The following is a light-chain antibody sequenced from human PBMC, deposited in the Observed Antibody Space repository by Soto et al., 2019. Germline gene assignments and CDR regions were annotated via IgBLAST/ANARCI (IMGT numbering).Light chain of an antibody. CDR2: EGI. Sequence: QSALNQPASVSGSPGQSITISCTGTSSDVWSSNLVSWYQQHPGKAPKLIIYEGIQRPSGLSHRFSGSKSANTASLTISGLQTEDEADYYCCTYAGGNTFAFGGGTKVTVL. CDR3: CTYAGGNTFA. CDR1: SSDVWSSNL. J-gene: IGLJ3*02. V-gene: IGLV2-23*03.